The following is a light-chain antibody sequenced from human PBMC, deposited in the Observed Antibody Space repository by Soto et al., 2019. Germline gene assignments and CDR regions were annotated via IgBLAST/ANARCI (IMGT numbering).Light chain of an antibody. CDR2: EAS. Sequence: DIRMTQSPSTLSASIGDRVTITCRASRSISRWLAWYQQKPGKAPKVLIYEASRLESGVPSRLSGSGSGKEFTLTISSLQTHDFATYYCQQYNNYSHPWTFGRGTKVDIK. CDR1: RSISRW. J-gene: IGKJ1*01. CDR3: QQYNNYSHPWT. V-gene: IGKV1-5*01.